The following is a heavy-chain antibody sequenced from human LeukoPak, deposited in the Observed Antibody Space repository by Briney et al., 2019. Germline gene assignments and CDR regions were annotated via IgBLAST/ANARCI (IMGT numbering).Heavy chain of an antibody. D-gene: IGHD5-12*01. CDR3: AKGRSGVATMKD. V-gene: IGHV3-21*01. CDR2: ISSSSSYI. Sequence: GGSLRLSCAASGFTFSSYSMNWVRQAPGKGLEWVSSISSSSSYIYYADSVKGRFTISRDNAKNSLYLQMNSLRAVDTAVYYCAKGRSGVATMKDWGQGTLVTVSS. J-gene: IGHJ4*02. CDR1: GFTFSSYS.